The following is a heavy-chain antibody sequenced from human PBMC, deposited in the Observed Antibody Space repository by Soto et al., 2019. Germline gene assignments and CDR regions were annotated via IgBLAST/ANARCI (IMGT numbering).Heavy chain of an antibody. V-gene: IGHV1-3*01. Sequence: QVQLVQSGAEVKKPGASVKVSCKASGYTFTSYAMHWVRQAPGQRLEWMGWINAGNGNTKYSQKFQGRVTITRDTSASTAYMELCSLRSEDTAVYYCARTFREWLVEFDYWGQGTLVTVSS. J-gene: IGHJ4*02. D-gene: IGHD6-19*01. CDR1: GYTFTSYA. CDR3: ARTFREWLVEFDY. CDR2: INAGNGNT.